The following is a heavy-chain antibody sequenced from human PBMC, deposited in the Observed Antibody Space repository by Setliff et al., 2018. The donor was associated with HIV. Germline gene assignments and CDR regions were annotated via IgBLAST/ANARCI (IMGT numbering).Heavy chain of an antibody. CDR3: VGAFLGF. CDR1: GGSEFTFSDVW. V-gene: IGHV3-15*01. CDR2: IQRNADGGTT. J-gene: IGHJ4*02. D-gene: IGHD3-10*01. Sequence: PGGSLRLSCVVSGGSEFTFSDVWMSWVRQAPGKGLEWIGHIQRNADGGTTLYGAPVKGRFTISGDDLRSTLFLQMNALETEDTAVYYCVGAFLGFWGQGTLVTVSS.